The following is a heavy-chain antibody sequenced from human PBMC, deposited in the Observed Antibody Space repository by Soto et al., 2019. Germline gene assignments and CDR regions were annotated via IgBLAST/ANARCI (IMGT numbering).Heavy chain of an antibody. J-gene: IGHJ3*01. V-gene: IGHV3-23*01. CDR3: AKDRRPQYAPFDH. Sequence: GGSLRLSRAISALTFIGYGMSWVRQVPGKGLQGVSGISNSGGTTYYADSVKGRFTIPRDNSKNTVYLQMNSLRAEDTAVDYCAKDRRPQYAPFDHWGQETLVTVS. CDR2: ISNSGGTT. D-gene: IGHD2-2*01. CDR1: ALTFIGYG.